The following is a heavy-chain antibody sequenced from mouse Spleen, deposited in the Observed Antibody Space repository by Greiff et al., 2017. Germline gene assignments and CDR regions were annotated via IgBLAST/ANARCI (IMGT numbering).Heavy chain of an antibody. CDR3: AREEEDYAMDY. CDR1: GFTFSDYY. CDR2: INYDGSST. V-gene: IGHV5-16*01. Sequence: EVQLQESEGGLVQPGSSMKLSCTASGFTFSDYYMAWVRQVPEKGLEWVANINYDGSSTYYLDSLKSRFIISRDNAKNILYLQMSSLKSEDTATYYCAREEEDYAMDYWGQGTSVTVSS. J-gene: IGHJ4*01.